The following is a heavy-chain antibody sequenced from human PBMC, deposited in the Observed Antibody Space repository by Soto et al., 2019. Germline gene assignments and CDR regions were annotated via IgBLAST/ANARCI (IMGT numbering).Heavy chain of an antibody. J-gene: IGHJ5*02. CDR2: ISGSGGST. CDR3: AKWSGVVVPAANNWFDP. D-gene: IGHD2-2*01. Sequence: GGSLRLSCAASGFTFSSYAMSWVRQAPGKGLEWVSAISGSGGSTYYADSVKGRFTISRDNSKNTLYLQMNSLRAEDTAVYYCAKWSGVVVPAANNWFDPWGQGTLVTVSS. V-gene: IGHV3-23*01. CDR1: GFTFSSYA.